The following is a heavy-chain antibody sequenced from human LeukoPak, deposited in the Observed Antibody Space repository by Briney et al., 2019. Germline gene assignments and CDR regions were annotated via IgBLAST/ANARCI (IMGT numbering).Heavy chain of an antibody. D-gene: IGHD3-10*01. J-gene: IGHJ4*02. Sequence: PGGSLRLSCAASGFTFSSYEMNWVRQAPEKGLEWDSYISTSGSTIYYADSVKGRFTISRDNAENSLYLQMNSLRAEDTAVYYCARGARGMGYDYWGQGTLVTVSS. CDR3: ARGARGMGYDY. CDR1: GFTFSSYE. CDR2: ISTSGSTI. V-gene: IGHV3-48*03.